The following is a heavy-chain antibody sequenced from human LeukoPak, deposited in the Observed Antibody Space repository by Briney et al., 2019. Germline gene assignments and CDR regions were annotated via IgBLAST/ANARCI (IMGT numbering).Heavy chain of an antibody. CDR3: ARVTYGSGSGYYMDV. D-gene: IGHD3-10*01. J-gene: IGHJ6*03. V-gene: IGHV3-20*04. Sequence: GGSLRLSCGASGFTFDDYGMSWVRQAPGKGLEWVSGINWNGGSTGYADSVKGRFTISRDNAKNSLYLQMNSLRAEDTALYYCARVTYGSGSGYYMDVWGKGTTVTISS. CDR2: INWNGGST. CDR1: GFTFDDYG.